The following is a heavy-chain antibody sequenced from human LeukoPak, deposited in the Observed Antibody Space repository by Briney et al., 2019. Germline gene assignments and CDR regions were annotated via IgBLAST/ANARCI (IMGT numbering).Heavy chain of an antibody. CDR3: ARDLYSSRTNDAFVI. V-gene: IGHV4-4*02. CDR1: GGSISSSYW. J-gene: IGHJ3*02. D-gene: IGHD6-13*01. CDR2: IYHSGST. Sequence: SETLSLTCGVSGGSISSSYWWSWVRQPPGKGLEWIGEIYHSGSTNYNPSLKSRVTISMDKSKNQFSLNLSSVTAADTAVYYCARDLYSSRTNDAFVIWGQGTVVTVSS.